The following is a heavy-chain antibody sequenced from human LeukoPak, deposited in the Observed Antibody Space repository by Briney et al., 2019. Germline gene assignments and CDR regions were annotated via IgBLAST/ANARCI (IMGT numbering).Heavy chain of an antibody. V-gene: IGHV4-61*01. J-gene: IGHJ5*02. Sequence: KPSETLSLTCAVSGYSISSGYYWSWIWQPPGKGLEWIGYIYYSGSTNYNPSLKSRVTISVDTSKNQFSLKLSSVTAADTAVYYCARVPVDNWFDPWGQGTLVTVSS. CDR3: ARVPVDNWFDP. CDR1: GYSISSGYY. CDR2: IYYSGST. D-gene: IGHD2-2*01.